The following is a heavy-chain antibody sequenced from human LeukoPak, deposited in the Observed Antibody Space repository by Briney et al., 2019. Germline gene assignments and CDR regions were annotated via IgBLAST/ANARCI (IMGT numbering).Heavy chain of an antibody. CDR1: GGSISSSSYY. D-gene: IGHD2-21*02. Sequence: SETLSLTCTVSGGSISSSSYYWGWIRQPPGKGLEWLGSIYYSGSTYYNPSLKSRVTISVDTSKNQFSLKLSSVTAADTAVYYCARLCGGDCYDPFDYWGQGTLVTVSS. CDR2: IYYSGST. J-gene: IGHJ4*02. CDR3: ARLCGGDCYDPFDY. V-gene: IGHV4-39*01.